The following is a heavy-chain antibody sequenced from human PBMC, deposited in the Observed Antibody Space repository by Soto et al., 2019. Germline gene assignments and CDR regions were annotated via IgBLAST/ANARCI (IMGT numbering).Heavy chain of an antibody. D-gene: IGHD5-18*01. CDR1: GFTFSDYY. V-gene: IGHV3-11*01. Sequence: QVQLVESGGGLVKPGGSLRLSCAASGFTFSDYYMSWIRQAPGKGLEWASYISSSGSTIYYADSVKGRFTISRDTAKHPLYLQMNSLRAEDTAVYYCARSSTAVDPAMVDYWGQGPLVTVSS. CDR3: ARSSTAVDPAMVDY. J-gene: IGHJ4*02. CDR2: ISSSGSTI.